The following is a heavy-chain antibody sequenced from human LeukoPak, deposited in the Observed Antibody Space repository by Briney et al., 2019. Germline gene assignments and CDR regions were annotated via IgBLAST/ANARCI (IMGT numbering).Heavy chain of an antibody. CDR1: GFTFSSFG. D-gene: IGHD2-2*01. Sequence: PGGSLRLSCAASGFTFSSFGMSWVRQAPGKGLEWVSTISGSGGGTYYADSVKGRFTISRDNSKNTLYLQMNSLRAEDTAVYYCAKAFGSCSSTSCPVSDAFDIWGQGTMVTVSS. CDR2: ISGSGGGT. CDR3: AKAFGSCSSTSCPVSDAFDI. J-gene: IGHJ3*02. V-gene: IGHV3-23*01.